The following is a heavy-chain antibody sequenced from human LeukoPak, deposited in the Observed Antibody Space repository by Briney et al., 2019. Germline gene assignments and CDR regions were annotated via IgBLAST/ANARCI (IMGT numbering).Heavy chain of an antibody. V-gene: IGHV4-34*01. CDR2: INHSGST. J-gene: IGHJ4*02. CDR1: GGSFSGYY. Sequence: PSETLSLTCAVYGGSFSGYYWSWIRQPPGKGLEWIGEINHSGSTNYIPSLKSRVTISVDTSKNQFSLKLSSVTAADTAVYYCARGPATAMVNPQLDYWGQGTLVTVSS. D-gene: IGHD5-18*01. CDR3: ARGPATAMVNPQLDY.